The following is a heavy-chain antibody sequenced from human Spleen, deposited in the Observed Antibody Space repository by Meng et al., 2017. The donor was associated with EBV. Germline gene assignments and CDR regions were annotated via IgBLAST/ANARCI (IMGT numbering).Heavy chain of an antibody. J-gene: IGHJ5*02. V-gene: IGHV3-30*03. CDR3: ARDLSGRFDP. CDR2: LPSDGGNT. D-gene: IGHD1-26*01. CDR1: GFTFSGYG. Sequence: QVRLGEAGGGVGQPGRSLRLSCAASGFTFSGYGMFWVRQAPGKGPEWVAILPSDGGNTHYSDSVKGRFTISRDNSKKTLYLQMNSLRAEDTAMYYCARDLSGRFDPWGRGTLVTVSS.